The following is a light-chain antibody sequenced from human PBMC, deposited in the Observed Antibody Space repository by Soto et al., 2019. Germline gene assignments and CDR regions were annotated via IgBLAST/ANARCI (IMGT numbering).Light chain of an antibody. J-gene: IGLJ1*01. V-gene: IGLV1-40*01. Sequence: QSVLAQSPSVSGAPGQRVTLSCTGSSSNIGAGYDVHWYQQLPGAAPKLLIYDNNNRPSGVPDRFSGSKSGASASLAITGLQAEDEADYYCQSYDTRLSGYVFGNGTKVT. CDR1: SSNIGAGYD. CDR2: DNN. CDR3: QSYDTRLSGYV.